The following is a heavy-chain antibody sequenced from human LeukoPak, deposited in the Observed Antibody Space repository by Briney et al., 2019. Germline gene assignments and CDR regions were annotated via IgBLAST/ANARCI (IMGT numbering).Heavy chain of an antibody. CDR2: ISSSSSTI. CDR3: AKDIFSGDLGYNWFDP. Sequence: PGGSLRLSCAASGFTFSSYSMNWVRQAPGKGLEWVSYISSSSSTIYYADSVKGRFTISRDNAKNSLYLQMNSLRAEDTALYYCAKDIFSGDLGYNWFDPWGQGTLVTVSS. D-gene: IGHD3-10*01. V-gene: IGHV3-48*04. CDR1: GFTFSSYS. J-gene: IGHJ5*02.